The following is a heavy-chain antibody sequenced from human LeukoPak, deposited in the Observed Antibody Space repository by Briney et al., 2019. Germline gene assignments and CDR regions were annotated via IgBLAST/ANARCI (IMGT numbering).Heavy chain of an antibody. Sequence: GGSLRLSCAASGFTVSSKYMSWVRQAPGKGLEWVSGISGSGGSTYHADSVKGRFTISRDNSKNTLYLQMNSLRAEDTAVYYCAKDRRIRGSLLWGQGTLVTVSS. CDR1: GFTVSSKY. J-gene: IGHJ4*02. CDR2: ISGSGGST. CDR3: AKDRRIRGSLL. D-gene: IGHD2-15*01. V-gene: IGHV3-23*01.